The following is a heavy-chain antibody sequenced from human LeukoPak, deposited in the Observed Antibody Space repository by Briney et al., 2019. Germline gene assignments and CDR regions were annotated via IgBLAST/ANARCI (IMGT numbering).Heavy chain of an antibody. V-gene: IGHV3-30*02. CDR1: GFTFSSYG. D-gene: IGHD6-13*01. J-gene: IGHJ5*02. CDR2: IRYDGSNK. CDR3: ARERIAATGTGWFEP. Sequence: PGGSLRLSCAASGFTFSSYGMHWVRQAPGKGLEWVAFIRYDGSNKYYADSVKGRFTISRDNSKNTLYLQTNSLRPEDTAVYYCARERIAATGTGWFEPWGQGTLVTVSS.